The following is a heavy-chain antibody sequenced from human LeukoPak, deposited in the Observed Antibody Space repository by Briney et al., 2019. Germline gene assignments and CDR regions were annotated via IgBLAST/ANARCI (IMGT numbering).Heavy chain of an antibody. V-gene: IGHV3-33*01. CDR3: ARDIASRRFDY. J-gene: IGHJ4*02. D-gene: IGHD6-6*01. Sequence: GGSLRLSCEAAGFTFSNYGMHWVRQAPGKGLEWVAVIWYDGSTKYYADSVQGRFTISRDNSRNTLSLQMDSLRAEDTAVYYCARDIASRRFDYWGQGILVTVSS. CDR2: IWYDGSTK. CDR1: GFTFSNYG.